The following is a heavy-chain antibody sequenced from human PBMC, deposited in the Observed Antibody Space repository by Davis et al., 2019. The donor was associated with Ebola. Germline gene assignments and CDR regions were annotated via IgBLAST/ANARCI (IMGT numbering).Heavy chain of an antibody. CDR1: GGSISSSNW. Sequence: MPSETLSLTCAVSGGSISSSNWWSWVRQPPGQGLEWIGEIYHSGSTNYNPSLKSRVTISVDKSKNQFSLKLSSVTAADTAVYYCARLISSSPLDYYYGMDVWGQGTTVTVSS. CDR3: ARLISSSPLDYYYGMDV. D-gene: IGHD6-6*01. V-gene: IGHV4-4*02. CDR2: IYHSGST. J-gene: IGHJ6*02.